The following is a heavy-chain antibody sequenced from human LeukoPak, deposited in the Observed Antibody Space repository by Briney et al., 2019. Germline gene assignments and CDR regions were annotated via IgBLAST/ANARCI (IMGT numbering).Heavy chain of an antibody. CDR1: GGSISSYY. D-gene: IGHD6-25*01. CDR2: IYYSGST. Sequence: KPSETLSLTCTVSGGSISSYYWSWIRQPPGKGLEWIGYIYYSGSTNYNPSLKSRVTISLDTSKNHFSLKLSSVTAADTAVYYCAREGSRRLYMDVWGRGTTVTVSS. CDR3: AREGSRRLYMDV. J-gene: IGHJ6*03. V-gene: IGHV4-59*12.